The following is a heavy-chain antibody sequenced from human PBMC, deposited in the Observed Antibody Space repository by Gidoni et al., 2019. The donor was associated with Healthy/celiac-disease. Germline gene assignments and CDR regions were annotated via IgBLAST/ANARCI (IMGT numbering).Heavy chain of an antibody. CDR2: INHSGST. V-gene: IGHV4-34*01. J-gene: IGHJ4*02. Sequence: QVQLPQWGAGPSKPSETLSLTSAVSGRSFSGYYGSWSRQPPGKGLEWIGEINHSGSTNYNQSLKSRVTIAVDTSKNQVSLKLSSVTAADTAGYYCARGGYSSGGYRNWGYWGQGTLVTVSS. CDR1: GRSFSGYY. D-gene: IGHD6-19*01. CDR3: ARGGYSSGGYRNWGY.